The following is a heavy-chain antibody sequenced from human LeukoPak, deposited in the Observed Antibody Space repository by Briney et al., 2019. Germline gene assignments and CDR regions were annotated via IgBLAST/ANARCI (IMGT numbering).Heavy chain of an antibody. D-gene: IGHD1-1*01. CDR3: ARARRYSRIQGPFDP. V-gene: IGHV4-34*01. Sequence: SETLSLTCAVYGGSFSGYYWSWIRQPPGKGLEWIGEINHSGSTNYNPSLKSRVTISVDTSKNQFSLKLSSVTAADTAVYYCARARRYSRIQGPFDPWGQETLVTVSS. CDR2: INHSGST. J-gene: IGHJ5*02. CDR1: GGSFSGYY.